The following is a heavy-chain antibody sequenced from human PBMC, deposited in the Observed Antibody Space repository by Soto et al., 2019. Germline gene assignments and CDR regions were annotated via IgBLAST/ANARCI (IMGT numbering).Heavy chain of an antibody. V-gene: IGHV4-61*01. CDR3: ARGPVVTPFVDY. D-gene: IGHD2-21*02. J-gene: IGHJ4*02. CDR1: GGSFTSGNYY. Sequence: XAILSLTCTVSGGSFTSGNYYWSWIRQPPGKGLEWIGHIYYSGSTNYNPSLKSRVTISVDASKNQFSLKLSSVTAADTAIYYCARGPVVTPFVDYWGQGTLVTVSS. CDR2: IYYSGST.